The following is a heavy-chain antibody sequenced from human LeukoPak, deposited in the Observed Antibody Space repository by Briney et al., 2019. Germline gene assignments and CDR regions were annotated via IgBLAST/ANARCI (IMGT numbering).Heavy chain of an antibody. J-gene: IGHJ4*02. CDR2: ISYDGSNK. D-gene: IGHD1-7*01. Sequence: GGSLRLSCAASGFTFSSYGMHWVRQAPGKGLEWVAVISYDGSNKYYADSVKGRFTISRDNSKNTLYLQMNSLRAEDTAVYYCAKDRALLELQTLDYWGQGTLVTVSS. CDR3: AKDRALLELQTLDY. V-gene: IGHV3-30*18. CDR1: GFTFSSYG.